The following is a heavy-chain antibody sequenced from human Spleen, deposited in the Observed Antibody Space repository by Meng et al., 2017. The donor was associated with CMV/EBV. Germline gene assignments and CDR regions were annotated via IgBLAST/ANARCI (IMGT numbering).Heavy chain of an antibody. V-gene: IGHV1-8*01. CDR3: ARGNIAGADFSHYYALDV. Sequence: ASVKVSCKASGYSFSTFDFNWVRQATGQGLEWMGWMNPNTGDTGLAQKFQGRVTMTRDTSTSTAYMELSSLRPEDTAVYYCARGNIAGADFSHYYALDVWGQGTTVTVSS. D-gene: IGHD2-21*02. CDR2: MNPNTGDT. J-gene: IGHJ6*02. CDR1: GYSFSTFD.